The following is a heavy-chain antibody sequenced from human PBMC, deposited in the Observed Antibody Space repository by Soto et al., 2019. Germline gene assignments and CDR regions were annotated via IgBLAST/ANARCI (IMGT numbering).Heavy chain of an antibody. Sequence: QVQLVQSGAEAKKPGASIKVSCKASGYTFTSYYLHWVRQAPGQGLEWMGIINPSGGGTSYAQKFQSRVTMTIDSSTSTVYMELSSLISDDTAVYYCTRDRGTSMITKLFDYWGQGTLVTVSS. J-gene: IGHJ4*02. V-gene: IGHV1-46*03. CDR3: TRDRGTSMITKLFDY. CDR1: GYTFTSYY. D-gene: IGHD3-16*01. CDR2: INPSGGGT.